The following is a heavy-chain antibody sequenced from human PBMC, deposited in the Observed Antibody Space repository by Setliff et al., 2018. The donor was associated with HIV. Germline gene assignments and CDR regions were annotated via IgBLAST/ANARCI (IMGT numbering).Heavy chain of an antibody. CDR3: ARMLWRWGNYFDY. CDR1: GDSMIPHY. D-gene: IGHD3-16*01. V-gene: IGHV4-4*08. Sequence: PSETLSLTCLVSGDSMIPHYWSWIRQPPGRGLEWIGYISNYGSPGYSPSLESRVTILLDTSKNQFSLKLSSVTATDTAVYYCARMLWRWGNYFDYWGQGTLVTVSS. J-gene: IGHJ4*02. CDR2: ISNYGSP.